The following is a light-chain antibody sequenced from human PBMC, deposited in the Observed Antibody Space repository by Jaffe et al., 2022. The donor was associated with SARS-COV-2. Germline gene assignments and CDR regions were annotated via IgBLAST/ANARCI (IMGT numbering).Light chain of an antibody. V-gene: IGKV1D-16*01. J-gene: IGKJ3*01. CDR2: AAS. CDR1: QGIYSW. CDR3: QYYSTFPFT. Sequence: DIQMTQSPSSLSASVGDRVTITCRASQGIYSWIAWYQQKPGKAPKSLIYAASTLQSGVSSRFSGSVSGTDFTLTISSLQPEDVATYYCQYYSTFPFTFGPGTRVDIK.